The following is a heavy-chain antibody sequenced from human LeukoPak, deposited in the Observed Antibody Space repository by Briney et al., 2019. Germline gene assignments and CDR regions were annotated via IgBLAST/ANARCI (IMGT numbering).Heavy chain of an antibody. D-gene: IGHD6-19*01. V-gene: IGHV4-59*08. Sequence: PSETLSLTCTVSGGSISSYYWSWIRQPPGKGLEWIGYIYYSGSTNYNSSLKSRVTISVDTSKNQFSLKLSSVTAADTAVYYCARHSQLITSGARFDPWGQGTLVTVSS. CDR1: GGSISSYY. J-gene: IGHJ5*02. CDR3: ARHSQLITSGARFDP. CDR2: IYYSGST.